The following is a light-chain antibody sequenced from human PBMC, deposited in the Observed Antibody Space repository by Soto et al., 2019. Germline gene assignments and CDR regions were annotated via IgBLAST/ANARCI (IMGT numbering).Light chain of an antibody. V-gene: IGKV3-20*01. CDR2: DAS. CDR3: QQYSDSPRVIS. Sequence: EIVLTQSPGTLSLSPGERATLSCRASQSVSSNFLAWYRQKPGQAPRLLIYDASSRATGIPDRFSGSGSGTDFTLTISRLEPEDFALYFCQQYSDSPRVISFGGGTKVDIK. J-gene: IGKJ4*01. CDR1: QSVSSNF.